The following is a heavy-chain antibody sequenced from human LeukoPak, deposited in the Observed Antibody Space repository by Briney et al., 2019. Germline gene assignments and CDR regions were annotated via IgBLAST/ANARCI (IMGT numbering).Heavy chain of an antibody. J-gene: IGHJ6*01. Sequence: SETLPHTCTVSGRSIRRYYCSSVPQPPGKGLERIGYIYYSRSTSYNLSLKSRVTLSVDTSKNQFSLKLSSVTAAHTAMYYCAREGWFGNGRDVLLQGTTVTVSS. V-gene: IGHV4-59*01. CDR2: IYYSRST. CDR3: AREGWFGNGRDV. CDR1: GRSIRRYY. D-gene: IGHD3-10*01.